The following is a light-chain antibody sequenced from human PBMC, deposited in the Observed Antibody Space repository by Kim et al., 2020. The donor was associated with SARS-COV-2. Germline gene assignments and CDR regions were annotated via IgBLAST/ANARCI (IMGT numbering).Light chain of an antibody. V-gene: IGKV1-5*01. CDR1: QRNSNW. CDR2: GAS. CDR3: QQYDTDPNT. Sequence: SATVRDRGPITCRASQRNSNWLAWYQQKPGKAPNPRIYGASSLESGVPSRFSGRGSGTEFTLTISSLQPDDFATYYCQQYDTDPNTFGQGTKLEI. J-gene: IGKJ2*01.